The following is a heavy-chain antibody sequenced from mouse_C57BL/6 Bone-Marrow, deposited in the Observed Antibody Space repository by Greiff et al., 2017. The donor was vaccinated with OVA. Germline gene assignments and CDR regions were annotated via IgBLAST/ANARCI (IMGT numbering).Heavy chain of an antibody. V-gene: IGHV1-52*01. Sequence: QVQLQQPGAELVRPGSSVKLSCKASGYTFTSYWMHWVKQRPIQGLEWIGNIDPSDSETHYNQKFKDKATLTVDKSSSTAYMQLSSLTSEDSAVYYCASLSPYYGRTGFAYWGQGTLVTVSA. CDR1: GYTFTSYW. CDR2: IDPSDSET. J-gene: IGHJ3*01. D-gene: IGHD1-2*01. CDR3: ASLSPYYGRTGFAY.